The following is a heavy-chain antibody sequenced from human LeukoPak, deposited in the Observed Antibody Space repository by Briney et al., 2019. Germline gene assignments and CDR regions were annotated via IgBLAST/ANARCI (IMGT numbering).Heavy chain of an antibody. CDR1: GLSISSNY. Sequence: GGSLRLSCAASGLSISSNYMTWVRQAPGKGLQWVSLIYGGGMTYYEDSVRGRFTISRDISKNTLYLQMNTLRVEDTAVYYCAGALRESYSGYGLYFDSWGQGTLVTV. CDR2: IYGGGMT. J-gene: IGHJ4*02. V-gene: IGHV3-66*01. D-gene: IGHD5-12*01. CDR3: AGALRESYSGYGLYFDS.